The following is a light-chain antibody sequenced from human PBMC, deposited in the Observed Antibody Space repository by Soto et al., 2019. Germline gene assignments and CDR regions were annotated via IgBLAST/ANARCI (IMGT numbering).Light chain of an antibody. V-gene: IGKV3-15*01. Sequence: EVVMTRSPATLSVSPGERDTLSCRASQSISTSLAWYQQTAGQPPRLLIYGASTRATGIPARFSGSGSGTEFTLTITSLQSEDFTVYYCQQYNNWPPWTFGQGTKV. J-gene: IGKJ1*01. CDR2: GAS. CDR1: QSISTS. CDR3: QQYNNWPPWT.